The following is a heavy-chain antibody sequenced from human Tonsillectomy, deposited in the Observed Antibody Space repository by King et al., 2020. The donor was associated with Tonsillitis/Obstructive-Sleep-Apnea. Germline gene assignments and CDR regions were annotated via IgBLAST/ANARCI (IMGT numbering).Heavy chain of an antibody. CDR3: ARDRAGGWYFDL. Sequence: VQLVESGGGLVQPGGSLRLSCAASGFTFSSYWMYWVRQAPGKGLEWVANIKLDGSEKYYVDSVKGRFTISRDNAKNSLFLQMNSLRAEDTAVYYCARDRAGGWYFDLWGRGTLVTVSS. J-gene: IGHJ2*01. V-gene: IGHV3-7*03. D-gene: IGHD3-10*01. CDR1: GFTFSSYW. CDR2: IKLDGSEK.